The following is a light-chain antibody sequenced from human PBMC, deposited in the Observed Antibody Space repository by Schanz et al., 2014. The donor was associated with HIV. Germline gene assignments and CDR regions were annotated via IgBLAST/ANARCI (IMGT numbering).Light chain of an antibody. CDR2: GAS. CDR3: QQSYSIPFT. CDR1: QSVSNY. V-gene: IGKV1-39*01. J-gene: IGKJ3*01. Sequence: DIQITQSPSSLSASVGDRVTITCRASQSVSNYLNWYQQKPGKAPKPLIYGASRLQSGVPSRISGSVSGTDFTLTISNLQPEDFATYYCQQSYSIPFTFGPGTKVDIK.